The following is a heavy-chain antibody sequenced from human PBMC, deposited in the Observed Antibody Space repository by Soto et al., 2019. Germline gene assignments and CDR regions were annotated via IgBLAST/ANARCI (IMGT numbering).Heavy chain of an antibody. CDR1: GASMNSYY. CDR3: DRFGTLGKDYGVDV. V-gene: IGHV4-4*09. Sequence: PSETLSLTCTVSGASMNSYYWSWIRQSPGKGLEWIGNIYSSGRSNYNPSLKSRVSISIDTSKNQFSLRLTSVTAADTAVYFCDRFGTLGKDYGVDVWGQGTTVTVSS. CDR2: IYSSGRS. D-gene: IGHD3-16*01. J-gene: IGHJ6*02.